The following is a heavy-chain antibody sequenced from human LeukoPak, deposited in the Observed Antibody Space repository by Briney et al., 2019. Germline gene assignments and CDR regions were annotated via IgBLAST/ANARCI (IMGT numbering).Heavy chain of an antibody. CDR2: MNPNSGNT. CDR3: ARGPEGYCSGGSCYYYYYYTDV. J-gene: IGHJ6*03. Sequence: ASVKVSCKASGYTFTSYDINWVRQATGQGLEWMGWMNPNSGNTGYAQKFQGRVTMTRNTSISTAYMELSSLRSEDTAVYYCARGPEGYCSGGSCYYYYYYTDVWGKGTTVTISS. V-gene: IGHV1-8*01. D-gene: IGHD2-15*01. CDR1: GYTFTSYD.